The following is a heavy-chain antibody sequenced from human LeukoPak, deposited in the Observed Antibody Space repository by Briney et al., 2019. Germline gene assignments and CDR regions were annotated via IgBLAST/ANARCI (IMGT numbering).Heavy chain of an antibody. CDR1: GFTFSSYW. D-gene: IGHD3-9*01. CDR2: INSVGSST. V-gene: IGHV3-74*01. CDR3: ARDFDRYYFDY. J-gene: IGHJ4*02. Sequence: GGSLRLSCAASGFTFSSYWMHWVRQAPGKGLVWVSRINSVGSSTSSADSVKGRFTVSRDNAKNTLYLQMNSLRAEDTAVYYCARDFDRYYFDYWGQGTLVTVSS.